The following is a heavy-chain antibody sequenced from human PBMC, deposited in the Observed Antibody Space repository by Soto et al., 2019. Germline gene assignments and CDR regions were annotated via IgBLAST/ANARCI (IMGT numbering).Heavy chain of an antibody. V-gene: IGHV5-51*01. D-gene: IGHD6-13*01. J-gene: IGHJ4*02. CDR2: IYPGDSDT. Sequence: SLKISCKGSGYSFTSYWIGWVRQLPGKGLEWMGIIYPGDSDTRYSPSFQGQVTISADKSITTAYLQWSSLKASDTAMYYCATQQQLALFDYWGQGTLVTVSS. CDR1: GYSFTSYW. CDR3: ATQQQLALFDY.